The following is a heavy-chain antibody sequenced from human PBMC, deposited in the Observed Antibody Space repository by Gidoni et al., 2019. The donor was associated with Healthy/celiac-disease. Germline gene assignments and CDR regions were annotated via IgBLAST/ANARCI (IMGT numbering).Heavy chain of an antibody. CDR3: ARIREPGMWVGTSAGGYSYGYAPDY. J-gene: IGHJ4*02. CDR2: IFSNDEK. Sequence: ALEWLAHIFSNDEKSYSTSLKSRLPISKDTSKSQVVLTMTNMDPVDTATYYCARIREPGMWVGTSAGGYSYGYAPDYWGQGTLVTVSS. D-gene: IGHD5-18*01. V-gene: IGHV2-26*01.